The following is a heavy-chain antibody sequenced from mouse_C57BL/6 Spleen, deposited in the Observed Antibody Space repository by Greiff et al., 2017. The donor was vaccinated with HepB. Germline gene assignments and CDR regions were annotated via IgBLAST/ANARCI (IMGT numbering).Heavy chain of an antibody. J-gene: IGHJ3*01. Sequence: QVQLQQPGAELVMPGASVKLSCKASGYTFTSYWMHWVKQRPGQGLEWIGEIDPSDSYTNYNQKFKGKSTLTVDKSSSTAYMQLSSLTSEDSAVYYCASYYGYDDSLAYWGQGTLVTVSA. V-gene: IGHV1-69*01. CDR1: GYTFTSYW. D-gene: IGHD2-2*01. CDR2: IDPSDSYT. CDR3: ASYYGYDDSLAY.